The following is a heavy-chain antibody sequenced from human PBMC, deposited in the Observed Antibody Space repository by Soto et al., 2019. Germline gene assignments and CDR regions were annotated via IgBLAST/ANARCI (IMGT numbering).Heavy chain of an antibody. Sequence: QVQLVESGGGVVQPGRSLRLSCAASGFTCSSYAMHWVRQAPGKGLEWVAVISYEGSNKYYADSVKSRFTISRDNSMHTLYLQMNSLRAEDTAVYYCARAYEGDYFYYWGQGTLVTFSS. V-gene: IGHV3-30-3*01. J-gene: IGHJ4*02. D-gene: IGHD3-16*01. CDR3: ARAYEGDYFYY. CDR2: ISYEGSNK. CDR1: GFTCSSYA.